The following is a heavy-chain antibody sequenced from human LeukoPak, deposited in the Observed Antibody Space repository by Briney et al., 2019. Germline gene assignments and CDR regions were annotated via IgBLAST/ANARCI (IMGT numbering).Heavy chain of an antibody. CDR1: GYTFTSYG. Sequence: GASVKVSCKASGYTFTSYGITWARQAPGQGLEWMGWISTFNGDTNYAQKFQGRVTITTDTSTSTAYMELRSLRSDDTAVYYCARDGTYGYNYFDYWGQGTLVTVSS. CDR3: ARDGTYGYNYFDY. CDR2: ISTFNGDT. V-gene: IGHV1-18*01. J-gene: IGHJ4*02. D-gene: IGHD5-18*01.